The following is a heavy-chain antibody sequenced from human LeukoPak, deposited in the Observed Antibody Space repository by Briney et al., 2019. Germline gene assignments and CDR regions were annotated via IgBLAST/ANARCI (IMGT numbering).Heavy chain of an antibody. CDR2: INPAGSET. Sequence: GSLRLSCAASGFSFNAYWMAWVRQAPGTGLEWVANINPAGSETFHVDPVKGRFSISRDHAKNLVYLQMNSLRAEDTAVYYCATFGLVAALDLWGQGTLVTVSS. D-gene: IGHD5-12*01. J-gene: IGHJ4*02. CDR3: ATFGLVAALDL. V-gene: IGHV3-7*01. CDR1: GFSFNAYW.